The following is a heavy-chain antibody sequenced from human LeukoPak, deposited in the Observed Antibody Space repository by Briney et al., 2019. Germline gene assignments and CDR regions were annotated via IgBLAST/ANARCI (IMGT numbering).Heavy chain of an antibody. CDR1: GGSISSYY. J-gene: IGHJ4*02. CDR2: IYTSGST. V-gene: IGHV4-4*07. Sequence: SETLSLTCTVSGGSISSYYWSWIRQPAGKGLEWIGRIYTSGSTNYNPSLKSRVTMSVDTSKNQFSLKLSSVTAADTAVYYCASLHYYGSGSGSYYFDYWGQGTLVTVSS. CDR3: ASLHYYGSGSGSYYFDY. D-gene: IGHD3-10*01.